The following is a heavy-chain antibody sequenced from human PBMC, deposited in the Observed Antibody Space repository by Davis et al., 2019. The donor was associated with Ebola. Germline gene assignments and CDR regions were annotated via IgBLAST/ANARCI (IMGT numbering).Heavy chain of an antibody. CDR2: ISGSGGST. V-gene: IGHV3-23*01. Sequence: GGSLRLSCAASGFTFSSYWMHWVRQAPGKGLEWVSAISGSGGSTYYADSVKGRFTISRDNSKNTLYLQMNSLRAEDTAVYYCAKLGSFWYYYYGMDVWGQGTTVTVSS. CDR3: AKLGSFWYYYYGMDV. J-gene: IGHJ6*02. D-gene: IGHD3-10*01. CDR1: GFTFSSYW.